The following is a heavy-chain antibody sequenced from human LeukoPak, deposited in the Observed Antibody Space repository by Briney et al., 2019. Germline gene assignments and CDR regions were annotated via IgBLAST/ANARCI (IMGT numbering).Heavy chain of an antibody. V-gene: IGHV3-30*03. CDR3: ARAYGDFWSGYYWGPMDV. CDR1: GFTFRGYG. J-gene: IGHJ6*02. D-gene: IGHD3-3*01. CDR2: ISYDGRDK. Sequence: AGGSLRLSCAASGFTFRGYGMHWVRQAPGKGLEWVAVISYDGRDKYYADSVKGRFTVSRDNAKNSLYLQMNSLRAEDTAVYYCARAYGDFWSGYYWGPMDVWGQGTTVTVSS.